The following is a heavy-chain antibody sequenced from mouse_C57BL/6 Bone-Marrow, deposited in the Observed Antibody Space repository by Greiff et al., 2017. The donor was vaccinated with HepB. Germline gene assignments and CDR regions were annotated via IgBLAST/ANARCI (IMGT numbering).Heavy chain of an antibody. CDR2: INPGSGGT. D-gene: IGHD2-2*01. J-gene: IGHJ4*01. V-gene: IGHV1-54*01. CDR3: ARGVATMVTDYYAMDY. Sequence: QVQLKESGAELVRPGTSVKVSCKASGYAFTNYLIEWVKQRPGQGLEWIGVINPGSGGTNYNEKFKGKATLTADKSSSTAYMQLSSLTSEDSAVYFCARGVATMVTDYYAMDYWGQGTSVTVSS. CDR1: GYAFTNYL.